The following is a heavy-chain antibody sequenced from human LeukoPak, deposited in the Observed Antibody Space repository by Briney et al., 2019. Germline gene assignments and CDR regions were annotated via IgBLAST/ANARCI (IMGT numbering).Heavy chain of an antibody. CDR2: INHSGST. CDR1: GGSFSGYY. Sequence: ASETLSLTCAVYGGSFSGYYWSWIRQPPGKGLEWIGEINHSGSTNYNPSLKSRVTISVDTSKNQFSLKLSSVTAADTAVYYCARGPIHRYSSGWYNWFDPWGQGTLVTVSS. V-gene: IGHV4-34*01. D-gene: IGHD6-19*01. CDR3: ARGPIHRYSSGWYNWFDP. J-gene: IGHJ5*02.